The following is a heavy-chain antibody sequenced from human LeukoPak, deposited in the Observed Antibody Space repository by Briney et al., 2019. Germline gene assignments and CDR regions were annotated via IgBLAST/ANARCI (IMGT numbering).Heavy chain of an antibody. Sequence: GGSLRLSCAASGFTFSSYSMNWVRQAPGRGLEWVSYISSSSTIYYADSVKGRFTISRDNAKNSLYLQMNSLRDEDTAVYYCARDGVSDPYCSGGSYYSPTRTDAFDIWGQGTMVTVSS. J-gene: IGHJ3*02. CDR2: ISSSSTI. CDR1: GFTFSSYS. CDR3: ARDGVSDPYCSGGSYYSPTRTDAFDI. D-gene: IGHD2-15*01. V-gene: IGHV3-48*02.